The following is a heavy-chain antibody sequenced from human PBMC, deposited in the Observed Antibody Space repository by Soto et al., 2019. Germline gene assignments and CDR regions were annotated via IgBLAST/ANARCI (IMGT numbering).Heavy chain of an antibody. J-gene: IGHJ5*02. Sequence: EVQVLESGGGLIQPGGSLRLSCAFSGLTFSRYAASWVRQAPGKGLEWVSGIDASGHNTYYADSVEGRFTISRDNSNNTLFLQMNNLRAEDTAVYYCAKAVGEYLYFFNTWGQGILVTVSS. V-gene: IGHV3-23*01. CDR2: IDASGHNT. D-gene: IGHD3-10*01. CDR3: AKAVGEYLYFFNT. CDR1: GLTFSRYA.